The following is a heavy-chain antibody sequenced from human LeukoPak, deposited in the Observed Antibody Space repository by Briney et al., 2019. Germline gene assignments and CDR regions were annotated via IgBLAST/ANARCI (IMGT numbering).Heavy chain of an antibody. CDR2: ISIDGSRQ. V-gene: IGHV3-30*15. CDR1: GFTLRNYA. Sequence: PGGSLRLSCAPSIGFTLRNYAIHCVRQAPGKGLEWVAVISIDGSRQHYADFLVGRFTISRDNSKNTVSLQMSSLRTEDTAVYFCAREQGGSGWSGFDYWGQGTLVTVSS. J-gene: IGHJ4*02. CDR3: AREQGGSGWSGFDY. D-gene: IGHD6-19*01.